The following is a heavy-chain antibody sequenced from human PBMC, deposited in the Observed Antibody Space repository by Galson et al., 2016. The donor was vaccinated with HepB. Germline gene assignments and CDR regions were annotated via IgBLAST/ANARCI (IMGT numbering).Heavy chain of an antibody. CDR1: GFRFDDYA. V-gene: IGHV3-9*01. D-gene: IGHD6-19*01. CDR3: AGGRDSSGTFDY. CDR2: ISWNSGSM. J-gene: IGHJ4*02. Sequence: SLRLSCAASGFRFDDYAMHWVRQVPGKGLEWVSGISWNSGSMGYGDSVTGRFSISRDNAKNSLYLQMNSLRAEDTAVYYCAGGRDSSGTFDYWGQGTLVTVSS.